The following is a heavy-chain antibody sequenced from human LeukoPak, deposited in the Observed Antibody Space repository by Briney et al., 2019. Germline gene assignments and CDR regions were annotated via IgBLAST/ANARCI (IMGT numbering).Heavy chain of an antibody. CDR2: ISWNSGSI. CDR1: GFTFDDYA. Sequence: PGGSLRLSCAASGFTFDDYAMHWVRQAPGKGLEWVSGISWNSGSIDYADSVKGRFTISRDNAKNSLYLQMSSLRAEYMALYYCAKDIPPKNWGQGTLVTVSS. V-gene: IGHV3-9*03. D-gene: IGHD2-21*01. J-gene: IGHJ4*02. CDR3: AKDIPPKN.